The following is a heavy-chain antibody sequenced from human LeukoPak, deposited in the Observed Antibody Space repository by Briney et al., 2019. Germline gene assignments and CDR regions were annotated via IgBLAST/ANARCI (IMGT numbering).Heavy chain of an antibody. Sequence: PGGSLRLSCAASGFSFSSHAMNWVRQAPGKGLEWVSAISGSGGHTYYADSVRGRFTISRDNSKSTLYLQMNSLRAEDTAVYYCAKDVRGYNRPFDYWGQGTLVTVSS. CDR1: GFSFSSHA. CDR2: ISGSGGHT. D-gene: IGHD3-10*02. V-gene: IGHV3-23*01. J-gene: IGHJ4*02. CDR3: AKDVRGYNRPFDY.